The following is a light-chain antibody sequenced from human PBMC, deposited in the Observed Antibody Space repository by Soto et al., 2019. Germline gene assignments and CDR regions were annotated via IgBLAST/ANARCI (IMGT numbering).Light chain of an antibody. V-gene: IGKV3-15*01. CDR3: HHYNSWPYT. J-gene: IGKJ2*01. Sequence: EIVMTQSPATQSLSPVERATLSCRASQSISYNLAWYQQKPGQAPRLLIYDASTRAPGFPARFSGSGSGTEFTLTISSLQSEDFAVYYCHHYNSWPYTFGQGTKVDNK. CDR1: QSISYN. CDR2: DAS.